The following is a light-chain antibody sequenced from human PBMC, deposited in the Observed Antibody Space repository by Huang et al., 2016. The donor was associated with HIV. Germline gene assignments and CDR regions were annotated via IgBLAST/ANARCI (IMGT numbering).Light chain of an antibody. CDR2: LGS. Sequence: DIVMTQSPLSLPFTPGEPASISCRSSQSLLHNYGYNYLDWYLKKPGQSPQLLIYLGSSRAWGVPERFSGSGAGTDFTLKITRVEAEDVGVYCCTQALQTPKITFGQGTRLEIK. CDR3: TQALQTPKIT. J-gene: IGKJ5*01. V-gene: IGKV2-28*01. CDR1: QSLLHNYGYNY.